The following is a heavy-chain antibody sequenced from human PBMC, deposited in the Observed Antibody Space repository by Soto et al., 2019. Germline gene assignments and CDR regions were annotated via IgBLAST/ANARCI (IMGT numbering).Heavy chain of an antibody. J-gene: IGHJ6*02. V-gene: IGHV3-13*01. CDR2: IGTAGDT. CDR1: GFTFSSYD. D-gene: IGHD2-15*01. CDR3: ARREVVPSYYSSMDV. Sequence: EVQLVESGGGLVQPGGSLRLSCAASGFTFSSYDMHWVRQATGKGLEWVSAIGTAGDTYYPGSVKGRFTISRENAKNSLYLQMNSLRAGDTAVYYCARREVVPSYYSSMDVWGQGTTVTVSS.